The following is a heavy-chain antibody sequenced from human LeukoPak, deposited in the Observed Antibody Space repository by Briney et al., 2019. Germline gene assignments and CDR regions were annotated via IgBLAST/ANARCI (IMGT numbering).Heavy chain of an antibody. Sequence: ASVKVSCKASGYTSTGYYMHWVRQAPGQGLEWMGWINPNSGGTNYAQKFQGRVTMTRDTSISTAYMELSRLRSDDTAVYYCARVANYDFWSGYPPGHYYGMDVWGQGTTVTVSS. V-gene: IGHV1-2*02. CDR3: ARVANYDFWSGYPPGHYYGMDV. J-gene: IGHJ6*02. CDR2: INPNSGGT. D-gene: IGHD3-3*01. CDR1: GYTSTGYY.